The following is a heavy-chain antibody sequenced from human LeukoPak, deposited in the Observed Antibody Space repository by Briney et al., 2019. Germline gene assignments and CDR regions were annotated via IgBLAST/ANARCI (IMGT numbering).Heavy chain of an antibody. CDR1: GYTFTSYG. J-gene: IGHJ4*02. Sequence: ASVKVFCKASGYTFTSYGISWVRQAPGQGFEWMGCISAYNGNTNYAEKLQGRVTLTTDTSARTPYRELRSLRSGDAAVYYCERRDMDRDFDYWGQGTLVTVSS. V-gene: IGHV1-18*01. CDR2: ISAYNGNT. D-gene: IGHD2-15*01. CDR3: ERRDMDRDFDY.